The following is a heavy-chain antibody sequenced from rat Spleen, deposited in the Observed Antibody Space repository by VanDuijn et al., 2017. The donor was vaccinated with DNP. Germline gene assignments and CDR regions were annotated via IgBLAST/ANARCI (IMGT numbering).Heavy chain of an antibody. CDR1: GFTFSDHY. CDR2: ITYDGDST. V-gene: IGHV5-20*01. CDR3: STHGPGYNYGFAY. Sequence: EVQLVESGGGLVQPGRSLKLSCAASGFTFSDHYMAWVRQAPTKGLEWVAAITYDGDSTYYRDSVKGRFTLSRDKAKSSLYLQMDSLRSEDTATYYCSTHGPGYNYGFAYWGQGTLVTVSS. D-gene: IGHD1-4*01. J-gene: IGHJ3*01.